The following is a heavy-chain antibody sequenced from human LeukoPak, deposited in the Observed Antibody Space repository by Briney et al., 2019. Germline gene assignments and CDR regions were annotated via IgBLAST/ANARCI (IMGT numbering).Heavy chain of an antibody. D-gene: IGHD3-10*01. Sequence: PSETLSLTCTVSGGSISSSSYYWGWIRQPPGKGLEWVAFIRYDGSNKYYADSVKGRFTISRDNSKNTLYLQMNSLRAEDTAVYYCAKVRVRGVIISDYWGQGTLVTVSS. CDR2: IRYDGSNK. V-gene: IGHV3-30*02. J-gene: IGHJ4*02. CDR1: GGSISSSSYY. CDR3: AKVRVRGVIISDY.